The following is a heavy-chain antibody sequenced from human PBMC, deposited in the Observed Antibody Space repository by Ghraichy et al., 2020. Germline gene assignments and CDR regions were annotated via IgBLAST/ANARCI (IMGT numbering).Heavy chain of an antibody. D-gene: IGHD3-10*01. CDR3: AKGRNYYGSGSYVDF. J-gene: IGHJ4*02. V-gene: IGHV3-43*02. Sequence: AGSLRLSCAASGFTFDDYAMHWVRQTTGKGLEWVSLISGDGDSTYYADSVKGRFTISRDNSKNSLYLQMNSLRTEDAALYYCAKGRNYYGSGSYVDFWGQGTLVTVSS. CDR2: ISGDGDST. CDR1: GFTFDDYA.